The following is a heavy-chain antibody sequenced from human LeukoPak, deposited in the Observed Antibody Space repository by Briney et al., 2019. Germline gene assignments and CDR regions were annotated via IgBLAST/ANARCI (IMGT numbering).Heavy chain of an antibody. D-gene: IGHD4-17*01. J-gene: IGHJ3*02. V-gene: IGHV4-38-2*01. Sequence: NPSENLSLTSAVSGYSISSGYYWGWIRRPPGKGLEWIGSIYHGGSTSYNPSRRSRVTISMDTSTNQFSLRLSSVTAADTAVYYCAGTDYGDYVAFDIWGQGTMVTVSS. CDR1: GYSISSGYY. CDR3: AGTDYGDYVAFDI. CDR2: IYHGGST.